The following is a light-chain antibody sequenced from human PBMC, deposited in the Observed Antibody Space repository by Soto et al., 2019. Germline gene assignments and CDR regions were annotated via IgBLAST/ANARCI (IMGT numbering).Light chain of an antibody. J-gene: IGKJ4*01. Sequence: EVVLTQSPATLSLSPGERATLSCRASENVRTFVDWYQQKPGQAPRLLMFGASNRATGIPARFSGSGSGTDFTLTISNLEPEDFATYYCQQANSFPLTFGGGTKVEIK. CDR2: GAS. CDR1: ENVRTF. V-gene: IGKV3-11*01. CDR3: QQANSFPLT.